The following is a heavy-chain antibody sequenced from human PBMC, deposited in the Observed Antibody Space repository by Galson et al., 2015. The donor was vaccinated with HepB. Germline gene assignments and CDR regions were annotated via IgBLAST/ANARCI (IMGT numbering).Heavy chain of an antibody. V-gene: IGHV6-1*01. D-gene: IGHD4-17*01. CDR2: TYFVSMWYN. CDR3: ARGVDGDYYGLDV. Sequence: CAISGDSVSNNKATWNWIRQSPSRGLEWLGRTYFVSMWYNDYAISVKSRLTIYPDTSKNQFSLQLNSLTPEDTAVYYCARGVDGDYYGLDVWGQGTTVTVSS. CDR1: GDSVSNNKAT. J-gene: IGHJ6*02.